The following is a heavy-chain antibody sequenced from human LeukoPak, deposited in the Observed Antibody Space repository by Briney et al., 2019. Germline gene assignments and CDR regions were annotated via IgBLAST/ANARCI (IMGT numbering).Heavy chain of an antibody. CDR3: ARVSLPYYYDSSGSGPFDY. CDR1: GYTFTSYA. Sequence: GASVKVSCKASGYTFTSYAISWVRQAPGQGLEWMGGIIPIFGTANYAQKFQGRVTITADESTSTAYMELSSLRSEDTAVYYCARVSLPYYYDSSGSGPFDYWGQGTLVTVSS. V-gene: IGHV1-69*13. J-gene: IGHJ4*02. CDR2: IIPIFGTA. D-gene: IGHD3-22*01.